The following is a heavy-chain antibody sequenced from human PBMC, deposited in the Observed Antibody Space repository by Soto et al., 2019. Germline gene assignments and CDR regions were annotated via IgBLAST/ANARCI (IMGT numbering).Heavy chain of an antibody. CDR1: GYRFSDYW. D-gene: IGHD3-10*01. CDR3: ENLDLTFGSGDVLDM. J-gene: IGHJ6*02. Sequence: ESLKVSCKGSGYRFSDYWINWVRQVPGKGLEWMGKIDPSDSFTTYSPSFQGRVTISVDKSINTAFLRSTGLKSSDTARYYGENLDLTFGSGDVLDMCGQGPMVTVCS. V-gene: IGHV5-10-1*04. CDR2: IDPSDSFT.